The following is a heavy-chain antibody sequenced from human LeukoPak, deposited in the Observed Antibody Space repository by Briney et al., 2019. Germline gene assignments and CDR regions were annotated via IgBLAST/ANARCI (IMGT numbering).Heavy chain of an antibody. V-gene: IGHV3-7*01. Sequence: GGSLRLSCAGSGFIFGSYWMSWVRQAPGKGLEWVANIKQDGSDKYYVDSVKGRFTISRDNAKNTLYLQMNSLRAEDTAVYYCAKDRRPRVYGSGSPTDYWGQGTLVTVSS. CDR3: AKDRRPRVYGSGSPTDY. J-gene: IGHJ4*02. D-gene: IGHD3-10*01. CDR1: GFIFGSYW. CDR2: IKQDGSDK.